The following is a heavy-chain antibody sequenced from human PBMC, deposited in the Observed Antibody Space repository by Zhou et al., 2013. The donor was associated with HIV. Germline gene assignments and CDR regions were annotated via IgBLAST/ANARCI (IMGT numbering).Heavy chain of an antibody. V-gene: IGHV1-69*12. CDR2: IIPIFGTT. D-gene: IGHD2-15*01. J-gene: IGHJ3*02. CDR1: GGTISSYG. Sequence: QVQLVQSGAEVKKPGSSVKVSCKASGGTISSYGFSWVRQAPGQGLEWMGRIIPIFGTTNYAQKFQDRVTINADESTSTAYMKLTSLRSEDTAVYYCARGSVVVLAYDAFDIWGQGTVVTVSS. CDR3: ARGSVVVLAYDAFDI.